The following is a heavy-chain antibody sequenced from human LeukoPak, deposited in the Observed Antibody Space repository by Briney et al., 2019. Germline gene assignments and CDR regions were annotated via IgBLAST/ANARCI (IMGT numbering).Heavy chain of an antibody. J-gene: IGHJ6*02. CDR2: IYYSGST. CDR3: ARDKLGYGSGSYYPYGMDV. V-gene: IGHV4-59*01. Sequence: SETLSLTCSVSGGSISSNYWSWFRQPPGKGLKWIGYIYYSGSTNYNPSLKSRVTISVDTSKNQFSLKLSSVTAADTAVYYCARDKLGYGSGSYYPYGMDVWGQGTTVTVSS. D-gene: IGHD3-10*01. CDR1: GGSISSNY.